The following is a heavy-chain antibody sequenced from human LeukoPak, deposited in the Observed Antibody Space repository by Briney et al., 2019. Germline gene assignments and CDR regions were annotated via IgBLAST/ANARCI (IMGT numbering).Heavy chain of an antibody. CDR1: GFTFSSYG. J-gene: IGHJ4*02. D-gene: IGHD3-10*01. V-gene: IGHV3-30*03. CDR2: ISYDGSNK. Sequence: GRSLRLSCAASGFTFSSYGMHWVRQAPGKGLEWVAVISYDGSNKYYADSVKGRFTISRDNSKNTLYLQMNSLRAEDTAVYYCASPNYYGSGSHADYWGQGTLVTVSS. CDR3: ASPNYYGSGSHADY.